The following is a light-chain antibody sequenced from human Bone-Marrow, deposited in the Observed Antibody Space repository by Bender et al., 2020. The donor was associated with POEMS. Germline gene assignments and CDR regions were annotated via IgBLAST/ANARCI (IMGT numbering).Light chain of an antibody. J-gene: IGLJ1*01. Sequence: QSALTQPASASGSPGESVTISCTGTSSDIGGYDYVSWYQQHPGKAPKLIIFEVRQRPSGVPDRFSGSKSGDTAFLTVSGLQAEDEADYYCSSYVDTSMGVFGSGTKVTVL. CDR3: SSYVDTSMGV. CDR2: EVR. V-gene: IGLV2-8*01. CDR1: SSDIGGYDY.